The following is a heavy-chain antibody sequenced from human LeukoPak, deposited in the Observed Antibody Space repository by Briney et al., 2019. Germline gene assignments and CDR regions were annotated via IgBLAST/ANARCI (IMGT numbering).Heavy chain of an antibody. V-gene: IGHV3-23*01. CDR3: AITGVRDFDS. CDR1: GFTFSTYA. D-gene: IGHD4-11*01. Sequence: GGSLRLSCAASGFTFSTYAMSWVRQAPGQGLDWVSSITSTGGGSTYYADSVKGRFTISRDNSKNTLYLQMNSLRAEDTAVYYCAITGVRDFDSWGQGTLVTVSS. J-gene: IGHJ4*02. CDR2: ITSTGGGST.